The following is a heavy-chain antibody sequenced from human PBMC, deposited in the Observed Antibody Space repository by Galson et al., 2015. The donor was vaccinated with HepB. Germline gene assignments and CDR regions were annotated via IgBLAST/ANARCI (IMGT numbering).Heavy chain of an antibody. CDR3: AREICRGSGSQGWYFDF. V-gene: IGHV3-11*01. D-gene: IGHD3-10*01. CDR2: ISSSGISI. CDR1: GFTFSDYY. J-gene: IGHJ2*01. Sequence: SLRLSCAASGFTFSDYYMSWIRQAPGKGLELFSYISSSGISINYADSVKGRFTISRDNAKNSLYLQMNSLRAEDTAVYFCAREICRGSGSQGWYFDFWGRGTLVTVSS.